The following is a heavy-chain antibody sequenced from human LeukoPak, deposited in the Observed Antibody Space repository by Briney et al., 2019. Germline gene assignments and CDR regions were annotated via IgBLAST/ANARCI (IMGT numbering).Heavy chain of an antibody. V-gene: IGHV4-34*01. D-gene: IGHD2-8*02. J-gene: IGHJ4*02. CDR2: INHSGST. Sequence: SETLSLTCAVYGGSFSGYYWSWIRQPPGKGLEWIGEINHSGSTNYNPSLKSRVTISVDTSKNQFSLKLSSVTAADTAVYYCARRAPVLYYFDYWGQGTLVTVSS. CDR1: GGSFSGYY. CDR3: ARRAPVLYYFDY.